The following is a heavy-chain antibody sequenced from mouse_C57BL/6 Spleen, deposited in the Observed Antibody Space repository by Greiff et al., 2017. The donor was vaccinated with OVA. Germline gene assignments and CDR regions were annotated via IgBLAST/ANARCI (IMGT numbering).Heavy chain of an antibody. Sequence: VHVKQSGPELVKPGASVKISCKASGYSFTGYYMNWVKQSPEKSLEWIGEINPSTGGTTYNQKFKAKATLTVDKSSSTAYMQLKSLTSEDSAVYYCARSNWDLYAMDYWGQGTSVTVSS. CDR2: INPSTGGT. V-gene: IGHV1-42*01. CDR3: ARSNWDLYAMDY. J-gene: IGHJ4*01. D-gene: IGHD4-1*01. CDR1: GYSFTGYY.